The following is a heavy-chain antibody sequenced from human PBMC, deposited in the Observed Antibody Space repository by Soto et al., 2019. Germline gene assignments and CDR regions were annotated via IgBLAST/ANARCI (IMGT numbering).Heavy chain of an antibody. CDR3: ARGVAGSGFDL. J-gene: IGHJ4*02. Sequence: SQTLSLPCATSGDSVSINTAACNWIRSSPSRGLEWLGRTYYRSNWRHDYAVSVKSRITVNPDTSKNHFSLQLNSVTPDDTAVYYCARGVAGSGFDLWGQGTLVTVSS. V-gene: IGHV6-1*01. D-gene: IGHD6-19*01. CDR1: GDSVSINTAA. CDR2: TYYRSNWRH.